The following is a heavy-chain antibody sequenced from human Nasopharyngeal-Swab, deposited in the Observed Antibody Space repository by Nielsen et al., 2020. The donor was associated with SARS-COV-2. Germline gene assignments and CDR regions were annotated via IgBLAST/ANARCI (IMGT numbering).Heavy chain of an antibody. CDR2: IYHSGST. D-gene: IGHD1-1*01. Sequence: SETLSLTCAVSGYSISSGYYWGWIRQPPGKGPGWIGSIYHSGSTYYNPSLKSRVTISVDTSKNQFSLKLSSVTAADTAVYYCARHGFRQLERFLMAFDIWGQGTMVTVSS. CDR3: ARHGFRQLERFLMAFDI. V-gene: IGHV4-38-2*01. J-gene: IGHJ3*02. CDR1: GYSISSGYY.